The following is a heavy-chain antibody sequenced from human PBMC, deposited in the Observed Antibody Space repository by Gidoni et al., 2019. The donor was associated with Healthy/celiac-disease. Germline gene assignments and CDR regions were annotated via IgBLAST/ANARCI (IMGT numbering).Heavy chain of an antibody. J-gene: IGHJ4*02. CDR2: IYYSGST. D-gene: IGHD3-22*01. CDR1: GGSISSSY. Sequence: QVQLQESGPGLVKTSETLSLTCTVSGGSISSSYWSWIRQPPGKGLEWIGYIYYSGSTNYNPSLKSRVTISVDTSKNQFSLKLSSVTAADTAVYYCASTTYGDYDSSGYYYSLYFDYWGQGTLVTVSS. CDR3: ASTTYGDYDSSGYYYSLYFDY. V-gene: IGHV4-59*01.